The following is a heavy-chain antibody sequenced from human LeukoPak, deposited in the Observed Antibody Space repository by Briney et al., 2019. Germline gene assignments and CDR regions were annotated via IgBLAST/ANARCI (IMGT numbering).Heavy chain of an antibody. CDR1: GGTFSSYA. CDR2: IIPIFGTA. V-gene: IGHV1-69*13. Sequence: SVKVSCKASGGTFSSYAISWVRQAHGQGLEWMGGIIPIFGTANYAQKFQGRVTITADESTSTAYMELSSLRSEDTAVYYCARGLDYYDSSGYYPDAFDIWGQGTMVTVSS. CDR3: ARGLDYYDSSGYYPDAFDI. D-gene: IGHD3-22*01. J-gene: IGHJ3*02.